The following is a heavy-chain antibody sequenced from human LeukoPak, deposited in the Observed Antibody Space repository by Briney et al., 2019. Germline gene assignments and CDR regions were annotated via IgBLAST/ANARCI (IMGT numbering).Heavy chain of an antibody. V-gene: IGHV3-30*18. D-gene: IGHD3-22*01. CDR2: ISYDGSNK. CDR1: GFTFSSYG. CDR3: AKDISYDSSGYLSAFDI. J-gene: IGHJ3*02. Sequence: GGSLRLSCAASGFTFSSYGMHWVRQAPGKGLEWVAVISYDGSNKYYADSVKGRFTISRDNAKNSLYLQMNSLRAEDMALYYCAKDISYDSSGYLSAFDIWGQGTMVTVSS.